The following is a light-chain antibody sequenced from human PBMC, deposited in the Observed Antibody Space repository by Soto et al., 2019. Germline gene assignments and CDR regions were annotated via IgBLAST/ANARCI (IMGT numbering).Light chain of an antibody. J-gene: IGKJ2*01. Sequence: EIVMTQSPATLSVSPGERATLSCRASQSVNSNLAWYQQKPGQAPRLLIYGASTRATGIPARFSGSGSGTEFTLTISSLQSEDFAVYYCQQYDNWYTFGQGTKLETK. V-gene: IGKV3-15*01. CDR3: QQYDNWYT. CDR1: QSVNSN. CDR2: GAS.